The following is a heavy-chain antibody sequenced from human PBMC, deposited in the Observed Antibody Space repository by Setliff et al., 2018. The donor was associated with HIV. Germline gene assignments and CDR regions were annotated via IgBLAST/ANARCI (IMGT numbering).Heavy chain of an antibody. D-gene: IGHD5-12*01. CDR1: GYTFTTYG. CDR2: ISTYSDER. Sequence: ASVKVSCKSSGYTFTTYGLSWVRQAPGQGLEWMGWISTYSDERSYAQNLQGRVTMTTDTSTSTAYMELRSLRSDDTAVYYCARDSDIVATTPGYWGQGTLVTVSS. J-gene: IGHJ4*02. CDR3: ARDSDIVATTPGY. V-gene: IGHV1-18*01.